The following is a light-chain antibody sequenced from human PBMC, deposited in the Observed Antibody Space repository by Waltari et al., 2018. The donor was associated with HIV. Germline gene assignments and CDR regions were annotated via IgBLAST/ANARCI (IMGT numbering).Light chain of an antibody. J-gene: IGLJ3*02. CDR1: RSNIGSNT. Sequence: QSVLTQPPSASGTPGQRVIISCSGNRSNIGSNTVNWYQQFSGAAPTLLIYSKSRRPSAVPDRFSGSKSGSAASLAISGLKSEDEAVYHCATWDDALSGPVFGAGTKLTV. CDR3: ATWDDALSGPV. CDR2: SKS. V-gene: IGLV1-44*01.